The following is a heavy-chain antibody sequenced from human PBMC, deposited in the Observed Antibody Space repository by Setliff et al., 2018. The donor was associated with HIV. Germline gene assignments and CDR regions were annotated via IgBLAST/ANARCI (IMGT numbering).Heavy chain of an antibody. D-gene: IGHD3-22*01. CDR3: ARVRLTMIMMVDYFDQ. Sequence: SETLSLTCTVSGGSISSYYWSWIRQPAGKGLEWIGRIYTSGDTNSNPSLKSRVTMSIDTSKNQISLSLTSVTAADTAVYYCARVRLTMIMMVDYFDQWGQGTLVTVSS. J-gene: IGHJ4*02. V-gene: IGHV4-4*07. CDR2: IYTSGDT. CDR1: GGSISSYY.